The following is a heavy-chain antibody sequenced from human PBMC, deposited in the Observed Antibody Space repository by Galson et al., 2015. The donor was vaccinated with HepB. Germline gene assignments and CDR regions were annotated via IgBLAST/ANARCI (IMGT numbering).Heavy chain of an antibody. CDR1: GGTFSSYA. CDR2: IIPIFGTA. CDR3: ARFPSPDDFWSGYFSGGAAYYYGMDV. Sequence: SVKVSCKASGGTFSSYAISWVRQAPGQGLEWMGGIIPIFGTANYAQKFQGRVTITADESTSTAYMELSSLRSEDTAVYYCARFPSPDDFWSGYFSGGAAYYYGMDVWGQGTTVTVSS. J-gene: IGHJ6*02. D-gene: IGHD3-3*01. V-gene: IGHV1-69*13.